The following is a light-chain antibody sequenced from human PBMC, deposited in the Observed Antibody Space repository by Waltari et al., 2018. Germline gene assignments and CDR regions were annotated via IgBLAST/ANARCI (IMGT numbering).Light chain of an antibody. CDR1: QTINNY. CDR2: DLS. V-gene: IGKV1-39*01. CDR3: HQSFTAPLT. Sequence: DIQLTQSPSSVSASIGDRVTITCRSSQTINNYLNWYHHKPGRAPKLLLSDLSNLENGVPSRFSGSGYGAEFTLIITSLQPEDFGTYYCHQSFTAPLTFGPGARVEIK. J-gene: IGKJ3*01.